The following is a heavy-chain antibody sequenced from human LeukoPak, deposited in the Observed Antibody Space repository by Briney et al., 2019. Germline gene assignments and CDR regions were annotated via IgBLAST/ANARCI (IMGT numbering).Heavy chain of an antibody. CDR2: IYYSGST. D-gene: IGHD3-22*01. J-gene: IGHJ4*02. Sequence: SETLSLTCTVSGGSISSYYWSWIRQPPGKGLEWIGYIYYSGSTNYNPSLKSRVTISVDTSKNQFSLKLSSVTAADTAVYYCARPSSPLSGSPLEYWGQGTLVTVSS. CDR3: ARPSSPLSGSPLEY. V-gene: IGHV4-59*08. CDR1: GGSISSYY.